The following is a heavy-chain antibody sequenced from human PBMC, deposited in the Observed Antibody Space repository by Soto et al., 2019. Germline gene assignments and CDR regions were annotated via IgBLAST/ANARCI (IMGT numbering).Heavy chain of an antibody. J-gene: IGHJ4*02. CDR1: GGSISSSSYY. V-gene: IGHV4-39*07. CDR3: ARGYLYYYDRSGLHK. Sequence: SETLSLTCTVSGGSISSSSYYWGWIRQPPGKGLEWIGSIYYSGSTYYNPSLKSRVTISVDTSKNQFSLKLSSVTAADTAVYYCARGYLYYYDRSGLHKWGKGTLVTVS. CDR2: IYYSGST. D-gene: IGHD3-22*01.